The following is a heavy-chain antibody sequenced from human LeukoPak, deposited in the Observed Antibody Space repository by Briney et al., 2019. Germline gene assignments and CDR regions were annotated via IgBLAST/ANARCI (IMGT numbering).Heavy chain of an antibody. J-gene: IGHJ3*02. Sequence: SGTLSLTCAVSGGPINSSNWWSRVRQPPGKGLEWSGEIYHSGSTNYNPSLKRRVTISVDKSKNQFSLKLSSVTAADTAVYYCARTWYGAFDIWGQGTMVTVSS. CDR3: ARTWYGAFDI. CDR1: GGPINSSNW. V-gene: IGHV4-4*02. D-gene: IGHD3-10*01. CDR2: IYHSGST.